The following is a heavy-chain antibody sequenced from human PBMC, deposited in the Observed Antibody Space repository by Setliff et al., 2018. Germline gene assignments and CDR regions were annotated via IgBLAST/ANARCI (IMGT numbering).Heavy chain of an antibody. CDR2: ITHSGWDT. J-gene: IGHJ4*02. CDR1: GFTFWSYA. V-gene: IGHV3-23*01. Sequence: GGSLRLSCAASGFTFWSYAMSWVRQAPGKGLEWISAITHSGWDTYHADSVKGRFTISRANSQNTLFLQMNSLRIEDTAVYFCVKGSSDSRPYYFDYWGQGMLVTVSS. CDR3: VKGSSDSRPYYFDY. D-gene: IGHD2-2*01.